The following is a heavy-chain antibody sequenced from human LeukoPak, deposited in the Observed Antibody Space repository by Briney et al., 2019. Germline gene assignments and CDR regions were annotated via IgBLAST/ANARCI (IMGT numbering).Heavy chain of an antibody. Sequence: SETLSLTCTVSGGSISSGFYYWSWIRQPAGKGLEWIGRIYTSGSTNYNPSLKSRVTISVDTSKNQFSLKLSSVTAADTAVYYCANDYYDSSGYFPPEYFQHWGQGTLVTVSS. CDR1: GGSISSGFYY. CDR3: ANDYYDSSGYFPPEYFQH. V-gene: IGHV4-61*02. CDR2: IYTSGST. J-gene: IGHJ1*01. D-gene: IGHD3-22*01.